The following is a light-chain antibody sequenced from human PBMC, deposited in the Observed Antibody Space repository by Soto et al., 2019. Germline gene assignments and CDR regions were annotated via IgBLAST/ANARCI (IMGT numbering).Light chain of an antibody. Sequence: EIVLTQSPATLSLSPGERATLSCGASQSVSSSYLAWYQQKPGLAPRLLIYDASSRATGIPDRFSGSGSGTDFTLTISRVEPEDFAVYYCQQYSSSPTWTFGQGTKVEIK. CDR1: QSVSSSY. CDR2: DAS. J-gene: IGKJ1*01. V-gene: IGKV3D-20*01. CDR3: QQYSSSPTWT.